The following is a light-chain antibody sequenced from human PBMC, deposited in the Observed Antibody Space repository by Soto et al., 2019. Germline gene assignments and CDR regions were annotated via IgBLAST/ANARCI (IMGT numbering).Light chain of an antibody. CDR2: DVI. V-gene: IGLV2-14*03. Sequence: QSALSQPASMSGSPGQSITISCTGTSSDVGGYNYVSWYRQHPGKAPKLIIYDVIHRPSEVSNRFFGSKSGNTASLTISGLQAEDEADYYCSSHSSSSTLVVFGGGTKVTVL. CDR1: SSDVGGYNY. J-gene: IGLJ2*01. CDR3: SSHSSSSTLVV.